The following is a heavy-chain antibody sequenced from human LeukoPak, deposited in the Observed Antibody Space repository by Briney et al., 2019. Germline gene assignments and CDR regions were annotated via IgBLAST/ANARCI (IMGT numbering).Heavy chain of an antibody. CDR2: ISYDGSNK. V-gene: IGHV3-30*18. D-gene: IGHD4-17*01. Sequence: PGGSLRLSCAASGFTFSSYGMHWVRQAPGKGLEWVAVISYDGSNKYYADSVKGRFTISRDNSKNTLYLQMNSLRAEDTAVYYCAKSLDGDYVIRRYYYYGMDVWGQGTTVTVSS. CDR3: AKSLDGDYVIRRYYYYGMDV. J-gene: IGHJ6*02. CDR1: GFTFSSYG.